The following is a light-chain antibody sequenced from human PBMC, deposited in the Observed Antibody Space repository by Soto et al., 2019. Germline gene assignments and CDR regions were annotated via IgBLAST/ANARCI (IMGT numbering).Light chain of an antibody. Sequence: QSVLTQPPSASGTPGQRVTISCSGSHSTIGSNAVNWYRQVPGTAPKLLIYNSFQRSSGVPDRFAGSKSGTSASLDISGLQSEDEAEYYCATSDDSLNGAVFGGGTQLTVL. J-gene: IGLJ7*01. CDR1: HSTIGSNA. V-gene: IGLV1-44*01. CDR3: ATSDDSLNGAV. CDR2: NSF.